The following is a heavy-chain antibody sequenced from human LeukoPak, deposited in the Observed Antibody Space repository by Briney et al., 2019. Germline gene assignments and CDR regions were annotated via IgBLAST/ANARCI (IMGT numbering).Heavy chain of an antibody. CDR1: GFTFSSYG. CDR2: IRYDGSNK. CDR3: AKDFNYYGSGSYYH. V-gene: IGHV3-30*02. Sequence: GGSLRLSCAASGFTFSSYGMHWVRQAPGKGLEWVAFIRYDGSNKYYADSVKGRFTISRDNSKNTLYLQMNSLRAEDTAVYYCAKDFNYYGSGSYYHWGQGTLVTVSS. D-gene: IGHD3-10*01. J-gene: IGHJ5*02.